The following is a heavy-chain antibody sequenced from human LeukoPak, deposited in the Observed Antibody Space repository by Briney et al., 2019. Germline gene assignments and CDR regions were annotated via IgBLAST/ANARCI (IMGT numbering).Heavy chain of an antibody. V-gene: IGHV3-23*01. J-gene: IGHJ4*02. CDR2: ISGSGGTT. D-gene: IGHD6-13*01. CDR3: AKGRGGQLVKLYFDY. CDR1: GFTVSNNY. Sequence: GGSLRLSCAASGFTVSNNYMSWVRQAPGKGLERVSAISGSGGTTYYADSVKGRFTISRDNSKNTLYLQMNSLRAEDTAVYYCAKGRGGQLVKLYFDYWGQGTLVTVSS.